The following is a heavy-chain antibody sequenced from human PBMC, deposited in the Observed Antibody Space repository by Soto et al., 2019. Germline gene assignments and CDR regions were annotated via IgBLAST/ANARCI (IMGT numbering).Heavy chain of an antibody. J-gene: IGHJ2*01. Sequence: GASVKVSSKAPGYSFTSCYMHWVRQAPGQGLEWMGRINPSGGSTSYAQKFQGRVTMTRDTSTSTVYMELSSLRSEDTAVYYCARASYYDSRGYYYWYFDLWGRGTLVTVSS. CDR1: GYSFTSCY. D-gene: IGHD3-22*01. CDR2: INPSGGST. CDR3: ARASYYDSRGYYYWYFDL. V-gene: IGHV1-46*03.